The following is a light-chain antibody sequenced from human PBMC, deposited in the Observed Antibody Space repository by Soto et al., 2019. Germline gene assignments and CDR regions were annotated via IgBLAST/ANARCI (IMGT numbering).Light chain of an antibody. Sequence: DIQMTQSPSTLSASVGDRVTITCRANQSISSWLAWYQQKPGKAPRLLIYDASYLERGVPSRFSGSGSGTMFTLTISDLQPDDLATYYCQQYNSFWTFGQGTKV. V-gene: IGKV1-5*01. CDR2: DAS. CDR1: QSISSW. CDR3: QQYNSFWT. J-gene: IGKJ1*01.